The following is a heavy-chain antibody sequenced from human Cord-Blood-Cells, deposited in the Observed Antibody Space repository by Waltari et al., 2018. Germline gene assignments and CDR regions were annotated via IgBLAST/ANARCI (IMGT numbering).Heavy chain of an antibody. D-gene: IGHD4-17*01. J-gene: IGHJ3*02. Sequence: EVQLVESGGGLVQPGGSLKLSCAASGFPFSGSAMHWVRQASGKGLEWVGRIRSKANSYATAYAASVKGRFTISRDDSKNTAYLQMNSLKTEDTAVYYCTSTTVINAFDIWGQGTMVTVSS. CDR3: TSTTVINAFDI. V-gene: IGHV3-73*02. CDR1: GFPFSGSA. CDR2: IRSKANSYAT.